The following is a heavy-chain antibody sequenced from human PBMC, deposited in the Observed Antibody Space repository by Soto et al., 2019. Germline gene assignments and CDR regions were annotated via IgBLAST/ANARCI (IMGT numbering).Heavy chain of an antibody. CDR3: ARDRGSYNGIFDY. CDR1: GLTFSSSW. Sequence: GGSLRLSCAVSGLTFSSSWMHWVRQAPGKGLVWVSRINVDGSATHYADSVQGRFTISRDNAKNILYLQMTNLSAEDTVVYYCARDRGSYNGIFDYWGQGTLVTVSS. D-gene: IGHD2-15*01. V-gene: IGHV3-74*01. CDR2: INVDGSAT. J-gene: IGHJ4*02.